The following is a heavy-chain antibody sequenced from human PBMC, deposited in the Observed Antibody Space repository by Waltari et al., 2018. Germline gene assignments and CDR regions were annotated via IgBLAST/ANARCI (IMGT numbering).Heavy chain of an antibody. CDR2: MWYDGSNE. J-gene: IGHJ4*02. D-gene: IGHD2-15*01. V-gene: IGHV3-33*01. CDR1: GFSFRSYG. Sequence: QVQLVESGVGVVQPGRSLRLSCAASGFSFRSYGMHGVRQAPGKGLEWVAVMWYDGSNEYYADSVKGRFTISRDNSKNTLYLQMNSLRAEDTAVYFCARDAYGGGSFFDFWGQGILVTGSS. CDR3: ARDAYGGGSFFDF.